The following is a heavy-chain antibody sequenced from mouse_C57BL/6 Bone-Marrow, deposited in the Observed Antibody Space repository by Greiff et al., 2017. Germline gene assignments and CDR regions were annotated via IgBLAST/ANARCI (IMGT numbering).Heavy chain of an antibody. V-gene: IGHV5-4*03. CDR2: ISAGGSYT. CDR3: ARGTGPY. CDR1: GFTFSSYA. D-gene: IGHD4-1*01. Sequence: EVKLVEPGGGLVKPGASLKLSCAASGFTFSSYAMSWVRQTPEQRLEWVATISAGGSYTYYPDNVKGRFTFSRDNAKNNLYLQMSHLKSEDTAMYYCARGTGPYWGQGTSVTVSS. J-gene: IGHJ4*01.